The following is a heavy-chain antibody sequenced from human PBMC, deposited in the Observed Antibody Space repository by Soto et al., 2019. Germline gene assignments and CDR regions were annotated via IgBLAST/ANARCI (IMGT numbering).Heavy chain of an antibody. CDR1: GFTFSSYG. J-gene: IGHJ4*02. V-gene: IGHV3-30*03. CDR3: ASGGTYCGGDCLDY. CDR2: ISYDGSNK. D-gene: IGHD2-21*02. Sequence: QVQLVESGGGVVQPGRSLRLSCAASGFTFSSYGMHWVRQAPGKGLEWVAVISYDGSNKYYADSVKGRFTISRDNSKNTLYLQMNSLRAEDKAVYYCASGGTYCGGDCLDYWGQGNLVTVSS.